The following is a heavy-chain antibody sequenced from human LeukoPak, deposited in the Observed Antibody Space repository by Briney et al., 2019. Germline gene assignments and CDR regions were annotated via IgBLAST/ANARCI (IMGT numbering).Heavy chain of an antibody. J-gene: IGHJ4*02. D-gene: IGHD4-23*01. CDR1: GYTFTSYG. Sequence: GASVKVSCKASGYTFTSYGISWVRQAPGQGLEWMGWISAYNGNTNYAQKLQGRVTMTTDTSTSTAYMELRSLRSEDTAVYYCATPDDYGGNSRFALDYWGQGTLVTVSS. CDR3: ATPDDYGGNSRFALDY. V-gene: IGHV1-18*01. CDR2: ISAYNGNT.